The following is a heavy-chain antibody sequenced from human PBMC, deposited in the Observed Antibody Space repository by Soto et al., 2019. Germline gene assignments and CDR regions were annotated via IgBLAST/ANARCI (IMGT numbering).Heavy chain of an antibody. V-gene: IGHV4-30-2*06. CDR3: GRGERSKTATAGTGWFGP. CDR2: IYSPGLT. Sequence: QLQLQESGPGLLKPSQTLSLNCSVSGDSISSGGLSWNWLRHSPGKGLEWMGYIYSPGLTYYNPSLKSRVSMSLDRSENQVSLSLSSVSAAAWAVYCCGRGERSKTATAGTGWFGPWGPGTLVTVSS. CDR1: GDSISSGGLS. J-gene: IGHJ5*02. D-gene: IGHD6-13*01.